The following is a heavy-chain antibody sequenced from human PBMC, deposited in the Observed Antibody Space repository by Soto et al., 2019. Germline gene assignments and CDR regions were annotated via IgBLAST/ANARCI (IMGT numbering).Heavy chain of an antibody. CDR3: AREAGYGDYVDNWFAP. CDR1: GYTFTSYG. CDR2: ISAYNGNT. D-gene: IGHD4-17*01. J-gene: IGHJ5*02. Sequence: QVQLVQSGAEVKKPGASVKVSCKASGYTFTSYGISWVRQAPGQGLEWMGWISAYNGNTNYAHKLQGRVTMTTDTSTSTAYRELRRLRSDDTAVYYCAREAGYGDYVDNWFAPWGQGTLVTVCS. V-gene: IGHV1-18*01.